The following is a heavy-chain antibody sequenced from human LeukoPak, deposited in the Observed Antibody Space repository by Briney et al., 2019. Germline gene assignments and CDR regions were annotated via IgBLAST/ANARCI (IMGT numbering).Heavy chain of an antibody. J-gene: IGHJ4*02. Sequence: PSETLSLTCTVSGGSFSSYYWSWIRQFPGEGLEYIGYIYYSGSTNYNPSLKSRVAMSVDTSKNQFSLKLSSVTAADTAVYYCARHSATALFDYWGQGTLVTVSS. D-gene: IGHD6-25*01. CDR1: GGSFSSYY. V-gene: IGHV4-59*08. CDR3: ARHSATALFDY. CDR2: IYYSGST.